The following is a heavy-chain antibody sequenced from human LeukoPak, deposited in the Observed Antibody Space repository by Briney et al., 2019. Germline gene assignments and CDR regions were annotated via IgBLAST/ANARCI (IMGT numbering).Heavy chain of an antibody. CDR2: MNPNSGNT. CDR1: GYTFTSYD. J-gene: IGHJ4*02. D-gene: IGHD6-13*01. V-gene: IGHV1-8*03. CDR3: ARVPVIAAAADY. Sequence: ASVKVSCKASGYTFTSYDINWVRQATGQGLEWMGWMNPNSGNTGYAQKFQGRVTITRNTSISTAYMELSSLRSEDTAVYYCARVPVIAAAADYWGQGTLVTVSS.